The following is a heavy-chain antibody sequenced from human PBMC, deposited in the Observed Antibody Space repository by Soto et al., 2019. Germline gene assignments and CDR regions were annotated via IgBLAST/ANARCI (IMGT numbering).Heavy chain of an antibody. CDR2: ISYDGSNK. Sequence: PGGSLRLSCAASGFTFSSYAMHWVRQAPGKGLEWVAVISYDGSNKYYADSVKGRFTISRDNSKNTLYLQMNSLRAEDTAVYYCAREGLLLWFGELPQNWFDPWGQGTLVTVSS. J-gene: IGHJ5*02. V-gene: IGHV3-30-3*01. CDR3: AREGLLLWFGELPQNWFDP. D-gene: IGHD3-10*01. CDR1: GFTFSSYA.